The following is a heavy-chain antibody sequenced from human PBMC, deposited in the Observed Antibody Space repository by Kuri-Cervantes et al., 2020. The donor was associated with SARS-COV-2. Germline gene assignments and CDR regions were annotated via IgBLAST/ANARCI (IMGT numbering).Heavy chain of an antibody. V-gene: IGHV4-31*03. CDR1: GGSISSGGYY. Sequence: SETLSLTCTVSGGSISSGGYYWSWIRQHPGKGLEWIGEINHSGSTNYNPSLKSRVTISVDTSKKQFSLKLSSVTAADTAVYYCARGGSSSTWLLHKYYYAMDVWGQGTTVTVSS. CDR2: INHSGST. D-gene: IGHD6-13*01. CDR3: ARGGSSSTWLLHKYYYAMDV. J-gene: IGHJ6*02.